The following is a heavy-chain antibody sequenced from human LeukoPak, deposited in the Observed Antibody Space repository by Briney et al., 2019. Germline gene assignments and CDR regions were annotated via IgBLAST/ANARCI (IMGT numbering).Heavy chain of an antibody. D-gene: IGHD4-17*01. CDR3: ARIPHPDYADAQ. V-gene: IGHV3-20*04. Sequence: GGSLRLSCAASGFTLDDYGMSWVRQAPGKGLEWVFGIIWSGGSTGYADSVKGRFTVSRGNGNKLVHLQLNSLRAEDTAVYFCARIPHPDYADAQWGQGTLVIVSS. J-gene: IGHJ4*02. CDR2: IIWSGGST. CDR1: GFTLDDYG.